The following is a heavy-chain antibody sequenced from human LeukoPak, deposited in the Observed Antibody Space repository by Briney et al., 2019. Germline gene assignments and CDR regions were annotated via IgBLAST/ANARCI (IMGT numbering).Heavy chain of an antibody. CDR1: GFTFSSYE. CDR3: ARDCSGGSCYPIYYYYGMDV. D-gene: IGHD2-15*01. V-gene: IGHV3-48*03. Sequence: PGGSLRLSCAASGFTFSSYEMNWFRQAPGKGLEGVSYISSSGSTIYYADSVKGRFTISRDNAKNSLYLQMNSLRAEDTAVYYCARDCSGGSCYPIYYYYGMDVWGKGTTVTVSS. J-gene: IGHJ6*04. CDR2: ISSSGSTI.